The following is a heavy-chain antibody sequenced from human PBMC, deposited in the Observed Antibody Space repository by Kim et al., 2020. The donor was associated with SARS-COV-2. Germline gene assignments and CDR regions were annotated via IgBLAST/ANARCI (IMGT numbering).Heavy chain of an antibody. V-gene: IGHV4-34*01. J-gene: IGHJ4*02. D-gene: IGHD3-10*01. Sequence: SLKRRVTISVDTSKNQFSLKLSSVTAADTAVYYCARGGRGLVWFGELFDYWGQGTLVTVSS. CDR3: ARGGRGLVWFGELFDY.